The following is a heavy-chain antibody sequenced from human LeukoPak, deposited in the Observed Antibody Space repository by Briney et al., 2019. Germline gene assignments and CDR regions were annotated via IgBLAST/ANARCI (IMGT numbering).Heavy chain of an antibody. V-gene: IGHV4-34*01. D-gene: IGHD3-22*01. CDR3: ARGRGYFYYYMDV. J-gene: IGHJ6*03. Sequence: PSETLSLTCAVYGGSFSGYYWSWIRQPPGKGLEWIGEVNHSGSTNYNPSLKSRVTISVDTSKNQFSLKLSSVTAADTAVYYCARGRGYFYYYMDVWGRGTTVTVSS. CDR1: GGSFSGYY. CDR2: VNHSGST.